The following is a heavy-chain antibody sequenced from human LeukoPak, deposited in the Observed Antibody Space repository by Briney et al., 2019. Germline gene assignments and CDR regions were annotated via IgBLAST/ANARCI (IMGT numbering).Heavy chain of an antibody. CDR3: ARGHCSSTSCYFDY. D-gene: IGHD2-2*01. V-gene: IGHV1-69*01. CDR1: GGTFSSYA. J-gene: IGHJ4*02. Sequence: AASVKVSCKASGGTFSSYAISWVRQAPGQGLEWMGGIIPIFGTANYAQKFQGRVTITADESTSTAYMELSSLRSEDTAVYYCARGHCSSTSCYFDYWGQGTLVTVSS. CDR2: IIPIFGTA.